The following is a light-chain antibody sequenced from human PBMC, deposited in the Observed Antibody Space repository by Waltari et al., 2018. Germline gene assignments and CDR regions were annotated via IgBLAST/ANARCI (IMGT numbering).Light chain of an antibody. J-gene: IGLJ2*01. V-gene: IGLV1-44*01. Sequence: QSVLTQPPSVSGPPGQRVAISCSGNSFHIGGNTVNWYQPLPGTAPKLLLYSNSERTPGVPDRFSGSKSGTSASLAISGLQSEDEAHYYCAAWDDSLNGVVFGGGTRLTVL. CDR2: SNS. CDR1: SFHIGGNT. CDR3: AAWDDSLNGVV.